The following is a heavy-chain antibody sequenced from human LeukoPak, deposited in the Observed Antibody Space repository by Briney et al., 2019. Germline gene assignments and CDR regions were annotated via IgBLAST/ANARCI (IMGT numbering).Heavy chain of an antibody. D-gene: IGHD5-24*01. CDR2: IYYSGST. Sequence: SETLSLTCTVSGDSISSSSYYWGWIRQPPGKGLEWIGSIYYSGSTYYNPSLKSRVTISVDTSKNQFSLKLSSVTAADTAVYYCARGRRDGYNLEYFDNWGQGTLVTVSS. CDR1: GDSISSSSYY. CDR3: ARGRRDGYNLEYFDN. J-gene: IGHJ4*02. V-gene: IGHV4-39*01.